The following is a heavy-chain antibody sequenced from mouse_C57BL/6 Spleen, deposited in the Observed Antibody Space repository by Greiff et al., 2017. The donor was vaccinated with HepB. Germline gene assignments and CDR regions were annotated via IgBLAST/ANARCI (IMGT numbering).Heavy chain of an antibody. CDR1: GYTFTSYW. Sequence: QVQLKQSGAELAKPGASVKLSCKASGYTFTSYWMHWVKQRPGQGLEWIGYINPSSGYTKYNQKFKDKATLTADKSSSTAYMQLSSLTYEDSAVYYCARSPLEGDYDDEFAYWGQGTLVTVSA. CDR2: INPSSGYT. J-gene: IGHJ3*01. CDR3: ARSPLEGDYDDEFAY. D-gene: IGHD2-4*01. V-gene: IGHV1-7*01.